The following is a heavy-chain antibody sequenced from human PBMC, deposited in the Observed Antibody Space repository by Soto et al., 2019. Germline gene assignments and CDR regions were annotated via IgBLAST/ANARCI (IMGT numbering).Heavy chain of an antibody. CDR2: IPFDGINK. D-gene: IGHD6-25*01. Sequence: ESGGGVVQPGRSLRLSCAASGFTFSSYAIHWVRQAPGKGLEWVANIPFDGINKYYSDSVKGRFTLSRDNSKNTVSLQMNSLRVEDTAVYYCARDGTATTSLDYWGQGTLVTVSS. CDR3: ARDGTATTSLDY. CDR1: GFTFSSYA. V-gene: IGHV3-30-3*01. J-gene: IGHJ4*02.